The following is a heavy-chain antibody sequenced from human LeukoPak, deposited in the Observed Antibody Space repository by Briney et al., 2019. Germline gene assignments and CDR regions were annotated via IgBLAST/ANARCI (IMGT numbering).Heavy chain of an antibody. Sequence: SVKVSCKASGGTFSSYAISWVRQAPGQGLEWMGGIIPIFGTANYAQRFQGRVTITADESTSTAYMELSSLRSEDTAVYYCALGKAGEFRYYFDYWGQGTLVTVSS. CDR1: GGTFSSYA. V-gene: IGHV1-69*13. D-gene: IGHD3-10*01. CDR3: ALGKAGEFRYYFDY. J-gene: IGHJ4*02. CDR2: IIPIFGTA.